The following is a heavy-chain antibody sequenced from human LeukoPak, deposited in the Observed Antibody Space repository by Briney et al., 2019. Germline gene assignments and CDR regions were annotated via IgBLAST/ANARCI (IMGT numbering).Heavy chain of an antibody. Sequence: ASVKVSCKASGYTFTGYYMHWVRQAPGQGLEWMGWINPNSGGTNYAQKFQGRVTMTRDTSISTAYMELSRLRSGDTAVYYCAREADEYCSSTSCPSWGWFDPWGQGTLVTVSS. CDR1: GYTFTGYY. D-gene: IGHD2-2*01. J-gene: IGHJ5*02. CDR2: INPNSGGT. CDR3: AREADEYCSSTSCPSWGWFDP. V-gene: IGHV1-2*02.